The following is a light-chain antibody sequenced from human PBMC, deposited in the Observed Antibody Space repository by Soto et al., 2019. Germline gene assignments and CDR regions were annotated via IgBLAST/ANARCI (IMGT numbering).Light chain of an antibody. V-gene: IGLV4-60*02. CDR2: LEGSGSY. Sequence: QPVLTQSSSASASLGSSVKLTCTLSSGHSSYIIAWHHQQPGKAPRYLMKLEGSGSYNKGSGVPDRFSGSSSGAYRYLTISNLQFEDEANYYCETWDSNPRVFGGGTQLTVL. CDR3: ETWDSNPRV. CDR1: SGHSSYI. J-gene: IGLJ2*01.